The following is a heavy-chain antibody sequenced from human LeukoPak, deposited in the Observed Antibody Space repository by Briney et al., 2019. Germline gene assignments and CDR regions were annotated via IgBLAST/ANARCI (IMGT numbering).Heavy chain of an antibody. J-gene: IGHJ4*02. CDR2: IYSGGST. CDR3: ARDLSYYDSSGFDY. D-gene: IGHD3-22*01. CDR1: GFTFSSNY. Sequence: GGSLRLSCAASGFTFSSNYMSWVRQAPGKGLEWVSVIYSGGSTYYADSVKGRFTISRDNSKNTLYLQMNSLRAEDTAVYYCARDLSYYDSSGFDYWGQGTLVTVSS. V-gene: IGHV3-53*01.